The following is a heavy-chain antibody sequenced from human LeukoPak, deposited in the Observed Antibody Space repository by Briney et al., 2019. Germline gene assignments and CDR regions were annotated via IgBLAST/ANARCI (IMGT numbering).Heavy chain of an antibody. J-gene: IGHJ4*02. CDR1: GFTFSNAW. D-gene: IGHD3-10*01. V-gene: IGHV3-15*01. Sequence: GGSLRLSCAASGFTFSNAWMSWVRQAPGKGLEWVGRIKSKTDGGATDYAAPVKGRFTISRDDSKNTLYLQMNGLKTEDTAVYYCTTPQVYYGSGSYRISFDYWGQGTLVTVSS. CDR2: IKSKTDGGAT. CDR3: TTPQVYYGSGSYRISFDY.